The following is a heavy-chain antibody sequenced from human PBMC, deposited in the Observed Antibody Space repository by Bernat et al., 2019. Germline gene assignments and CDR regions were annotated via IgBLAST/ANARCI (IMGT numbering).Heavy chain of an antibody. CDR3: VKDLHTALFY. D-gene: IGHD5-18*01. Sequence: EMQVVESGGGLAQPGGSLRLSCSASGSTFSRYSMHWVRQAPGGGLEYVSAIGPTGGTYYADSVKGRFTISRDNSKNTLYLQMTSLRPEDTAVYYCVKDLHTALFYWGQGTQVTVSS. CDR1: GSTFSRYS. V-gene: IGHV3-64D*08. J-gene: IGHJ4*02. CDR2: IGPTGGT.